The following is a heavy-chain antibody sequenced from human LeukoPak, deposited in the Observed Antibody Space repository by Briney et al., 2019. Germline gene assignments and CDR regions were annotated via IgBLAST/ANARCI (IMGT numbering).Heavy chain of an antibody. CDR3: AKIVLSVAGTGVRYFDY. CDR1: GFTFSSYA. Sequence: GGSLRLSCAASGFTFSSYAMTWVRQAPGEGLEWASGISGSGGSTYYADSVKGRFTISRDNSKHTLYLQMNSLRAKDTAVYYCAKIVLSVAGTGVRYFDYWGQGTLVTVSS. D-gene: IGHD6-19*01. V-gene: IGHV3-23*01. J-gene: IGHJ4*02. CDR2: ISGSGGST.